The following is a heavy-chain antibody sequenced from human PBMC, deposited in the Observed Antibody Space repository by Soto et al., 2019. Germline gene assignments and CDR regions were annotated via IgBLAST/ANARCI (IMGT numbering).Heavy chain of an antibody. V-gene: IGHV1-58*01. D-gene: IGHD3-3*01. CDR1: GFTFTSSA. CDR3: ADYDFWSGADYYYGMDV. CDR2: IVVGSGNT. J-gene: IGHJ6*02. Sequence: SVKVSCKASGFTFTSSAVQWVRQARGQRLEWIGWIVVGSGNTNYAQKFQERVTITRDMSTSTAYMELSSLRSEDTAVYYCADYDFWSGADYYYGMDVWGQGTTVTAP.